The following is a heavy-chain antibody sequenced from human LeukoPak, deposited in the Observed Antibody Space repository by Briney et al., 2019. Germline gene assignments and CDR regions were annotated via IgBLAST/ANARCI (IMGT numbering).Heavy chain of an antibody. D-gene: IGHD3-22*01. J-gene: IGHJ3*02. V-gene: IGHV4-31*03. CDR1: GGSISRGGYY. Sequence: SHTLSLTCIVSGGSISRGGYYWRWIRQHPGKGLEWMGYLYYSGSTYYNPSLKSRVTISVTTSKNQLSLKLSSVTAADTAVYYGARDRAVHYDSSGYHAFDIWGQGTMVTVSP. CDR3: ARDRAVHYDSSGYHAFDI. CDR2: LYYSGST.